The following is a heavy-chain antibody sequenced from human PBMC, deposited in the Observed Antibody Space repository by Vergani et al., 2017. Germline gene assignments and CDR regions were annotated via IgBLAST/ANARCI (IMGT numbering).Heavy chain of an antibody. Sequence: VQLQESGPGLVKPGGSLRLSCAASGFTFSSYSMNWVRQAPWKGLEWVSSIRSSSSYIYYADSVKGRFTISRDNAKNSRYLQMNSLRAEDTAVYYCVRQGGTGYWGQGTLVTVSS. V-gene: IGHV3-21*01. J-gene: IGHJ4*02. CDR1: GFTFSSYS. D-gene: IGHD3/OR15-3a*01. CDR2: IRSSSSYI. CDR3: VRQGGTGY.